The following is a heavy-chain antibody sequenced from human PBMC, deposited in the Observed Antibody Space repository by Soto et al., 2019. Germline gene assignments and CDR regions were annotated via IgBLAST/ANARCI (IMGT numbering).Heavy chain of an antibody. V-gene: IGHV1-69*12. J-gene: IGHJ2*01. D-gene: IGHD5-12*01. CDR1: GGTFSNYP. CDR2: IIPIFGTV. Sequence: QVQLVQSGAEVKKPGSSVKVSCKASGGTFSNYPVSWVRQAPGQGLEWMGGIIPIFGTVRYAPEFQGRLTVTAAESPSTGYMELSSLRSEDTAVYYCARGNHRWLQLWYFDLWGRGTLVTVSS. CDR3: ARGNHRWLQLWYFDL.